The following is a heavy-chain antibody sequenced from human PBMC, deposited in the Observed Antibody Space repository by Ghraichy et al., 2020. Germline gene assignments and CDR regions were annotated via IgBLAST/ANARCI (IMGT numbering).Heavy chain of an antibody. CDR1: GFVFSRYW. D-gene: IGHD4-17*01. Sequence: GSLNISCEASGFVFSRYWMSWVGQAPGKGLEWVASIKADGSEKYYVDSVNGRFTIYRDNAKNSVSLEMNSLRVGDTAVYYCARDPYGDYKYGGTDYWGQGTLVTVSS. V-gene: IGHV3-7*01. CDR3: ARDPYGDYKYGGTDY. CDR2: IKADGSEK. J-gene: IGHJ4*02.